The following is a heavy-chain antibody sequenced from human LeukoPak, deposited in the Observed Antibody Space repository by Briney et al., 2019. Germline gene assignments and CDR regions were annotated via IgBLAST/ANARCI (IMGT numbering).Heavy chain of an antibody. CDR1: GFTFSSYW. D-gene: IGHD5-18*01. J-gene: IGHJ4*02. CDR2: IKQDGSKK. Sequence: GGSLRLSCAASGFTFSSYWMSWVRQAPGKGLEWVANIKQDGSKKYYADSVKGRFTISRDNSKNTLYLQMNSLRAEDTAVYYCARDFQDTAMVTFDYWGQGTLVTVSS. V-gene: IGHV3-7*01. CDR3: ARDFQDTAMVTFDY.